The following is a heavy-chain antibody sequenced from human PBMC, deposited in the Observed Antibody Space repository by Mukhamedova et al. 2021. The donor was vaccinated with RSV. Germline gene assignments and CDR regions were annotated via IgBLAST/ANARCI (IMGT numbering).Heavy chain of an antibody. J-gene: IGHJ5*02. Sequence: PVKGRFTISRDDSKNTVSLQMNSLKTEDTAVYYCTWSGINWFATWGQGTLVTVSS. D-gene: IGHD1-1*01. CDR3: TWSGINWFAT. V-gene: IGHV3-15*01.